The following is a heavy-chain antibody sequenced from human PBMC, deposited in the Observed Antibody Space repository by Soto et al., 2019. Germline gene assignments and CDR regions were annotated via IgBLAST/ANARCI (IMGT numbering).Heavy chain of an antibody. J-gene: IGHJ6*02. Sequence: SDTLSLTCTVSGGSISSYYWSWIRQPPGKGLEWIGYIYYSGSTNYNPSLKSRVTISVDTSKNQFSLKLSSVTAADTAVYYCARLYSSGWYPSDYYGMDVWGQGTTVTVSS. CDR3: ARLYSSGWYPSDYYGMDV. V-gene: IGHV4-59*01. D-gene: IGHD6-19*01. CDR1: GGSISSYY. CDR2: IYYSGST.